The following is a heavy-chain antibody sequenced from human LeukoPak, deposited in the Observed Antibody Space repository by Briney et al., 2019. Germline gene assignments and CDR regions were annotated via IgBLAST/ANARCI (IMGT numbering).Heavy chain of an antibody. Sequence: GGSLRLSCAASGLTFSSYAMSWVRQAPGKGLEWVSAISGSGGSTYYADPVKGRFTISRDNSKNTLYLQMNSLRAEDTAVYYCAKVDDYSFDYWGQGTLVTVSS. V-gene: IGHV3-23*01. D-gene: IGHD3-16*01. CDR3: AKVDDYSFDY. J-gene: IGHJ4*02. CDR1: GLTFSSYA. CDR2: ISGSGGST.